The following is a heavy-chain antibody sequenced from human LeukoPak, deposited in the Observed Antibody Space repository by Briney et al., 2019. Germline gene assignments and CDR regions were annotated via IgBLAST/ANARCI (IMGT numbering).Heavy chain of an antibody. J-gene: IGHJ4*02. V-gene: IGHV3-73*01. CDR2: IRSKAHNYAT. D-gene: IGHD3-10*01. CDR1: GFTFSGSA. Sequence: GGSLRLSCAASGFTFSGSAIHWVRQASGKGLEWVGRIRSKAHNYATAYTESVKGRFTVSRDDSRNTAYLQMNSLKTEDTAVYYCHAGSGIYGSNNSPRPGYWGQGTLVTVSS. CDR3: HAGSGIYGSNNSPRPGY.